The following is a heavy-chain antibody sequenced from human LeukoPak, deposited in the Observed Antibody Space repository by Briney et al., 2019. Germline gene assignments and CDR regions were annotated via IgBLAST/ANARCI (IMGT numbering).Heavy chain of an antibody. V-gene: IGHV1-18*01. CDR1: GYTFTSYG. CDR3: ARGVGYGSGSYYRERWFDP. Sequence: GASVKVSCKASGYTFTSYGISWVRQAPGQGLEWMGWISAYNGNTNYAQKLQGRVTMTTDTSTSTAYTELRSLRSDDTAVYYCARGVGYGSGSYYRERWFDPWGQGTLVTVSS. J-gene: IGHJ5*02. D-gene: IGHD3-10*01. CDR2: ISAYNGNT.